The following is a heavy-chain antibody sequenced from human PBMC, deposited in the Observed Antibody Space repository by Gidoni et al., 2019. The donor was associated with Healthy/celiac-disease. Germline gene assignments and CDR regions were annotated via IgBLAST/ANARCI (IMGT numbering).Heavy chain of an antibody. V-gene: IGHV4-39*01. CDR2: IYYSGST. CDR3: ARGRYSSSWYGWFDP. D-gene: IGHD6-13*01. CDR1: GGSISSSSYY. J-gene: IGHJ5*02. Sequence: QLQLQEAGPGLAKPSETLSLTCTVSGGSISSSSYYWVWIRQPPGKGLELIGSIYYSGSTYYNPSLKSRVTISVDTSKNQFSLKLSSVTAADTAVYYCARGRYSSSWYGWFDPWGQGTLVTVSS.